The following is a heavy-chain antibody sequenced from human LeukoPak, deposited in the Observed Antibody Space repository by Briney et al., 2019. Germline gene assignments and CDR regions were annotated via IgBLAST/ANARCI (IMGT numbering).Heavy chain of an antibody. CDR1: GLTFSSYC. Sequence: KSGGSLRLSCAASGLTFSSYCMNWVRQAPGKGLEWVSSISSSSNYIYYADSVKGRFTISRDNAKNSLYLQMNSLRAEDTAVYYCARAYGIRFLEWLPNDYWGQGTLVTVSS. V-gene: IGHV3-21*04. J-gene: IGHJ4*02. CDR2: ISSSSNYI. D-gene: IGHD3-3*01. CDR3: ARAYGIRFLEWLPNDY.